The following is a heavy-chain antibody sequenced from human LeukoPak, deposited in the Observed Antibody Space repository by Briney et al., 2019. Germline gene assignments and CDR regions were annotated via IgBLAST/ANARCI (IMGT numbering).Heavy chain of an antibody. V-gene: IGHV1-69*01. CDR1: GGTFSSYA. CDR2: IIPIFGTA. Sequence: SVKVSRKASGGTFSSYAISWVRQAPGQGLEWMGGIIPIFGTANYAQKFQGRVTITADESTSTAYMELSSLRSEDTAVYYCARPNYYDSSGYYSVGTWVAFDIWGQGTMVTVSS. J-gene: IGHJ3*02. D-gene: IGHD3-22*01. CDR3: ARPNYYDSSGYYSVGTWVAFDI.